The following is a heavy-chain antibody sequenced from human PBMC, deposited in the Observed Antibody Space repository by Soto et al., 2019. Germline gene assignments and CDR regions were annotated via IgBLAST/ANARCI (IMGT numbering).Heavy chain of an antibody. CDR2: IIPIFGTA. Sequence: GASVKVSCNASGGTFSSYAISWVRQAPGQGLEWMGGIIPIFGTANYAQKFQGRVTITADKSTSTAYMELSSLRSEDTAVYYCARDGRGATVDAFDIWGQGTMVTVSS. J-gene: IGHJ3*02. D-gene: IGHD1-26*01. V-gene: IGHV1-69*06. CDR1: GGTFSSYA. CDR3: ARDGRGATVDAFDI.